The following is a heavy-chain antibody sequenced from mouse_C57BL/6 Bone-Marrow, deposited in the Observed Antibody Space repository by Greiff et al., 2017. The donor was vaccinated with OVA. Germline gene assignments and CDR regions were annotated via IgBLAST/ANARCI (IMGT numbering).Heavy chain of an antibody. CDR2: IDTSDSYN. Sequence: QVQLQQPGAELVKPGASVKLSCKASGYTFTSYWMQWVKQRPGQGLEWIGEIDTSDSYNNYNQKFKGKATLTVDPSYSTAYMQLSSLTSEDSAVYYCALLLRWYFDVWGTGTTVTVSS. V-gene: IGHV1-50*01. CDR3: ALLLRWYFDV. CDR1: GYTFTSYW. J-gene: IGHJ1*03. D-gene: IGHD1-1*01.